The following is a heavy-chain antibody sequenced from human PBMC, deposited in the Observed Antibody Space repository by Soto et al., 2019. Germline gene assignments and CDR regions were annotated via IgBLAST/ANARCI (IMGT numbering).Heavy chain of an antibody. Sequence: SETLSLTCTVSGGSISSYYWSWIRQPPGKGLEWIGYIYYSGSTNYNPSHKSRVTISVDTSKNQFSLKLSSVTATDTAVYYCARHGGSGSNNYYYYYGMDVWGQGTTVTVSS. CDR2: IYYSGST. D-gene: IGHD1-26*01. CDR3: ARHGGSGSNNYYYYYGMDV. V-gene: IGHV4-59*08. CDR1: GGSISSYY. J-gene: IGHJ6*02.